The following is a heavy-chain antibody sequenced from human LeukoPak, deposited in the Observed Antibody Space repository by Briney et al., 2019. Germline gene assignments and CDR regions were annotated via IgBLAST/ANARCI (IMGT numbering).Heavy chain of an antibody. J-gene: IGHJ6*03. CDR3: AKRRGLELLYYYYMDV. CDR2: ISGSGGST. V-gene: IGHV3-23*01. D-gene: IGHD1-7*01. CDR1: GFTFSSYA. Sequence: GGSLRLSCAASGFTFSSYAMTWVRQAPGKGLEWVSAISGSGGSTYYADSVKGRFTNSRDNSKNTLFLQMNSLRAEDTAVYYCAKRRGLELLYYYYMDVWGKGTTVTVSS.